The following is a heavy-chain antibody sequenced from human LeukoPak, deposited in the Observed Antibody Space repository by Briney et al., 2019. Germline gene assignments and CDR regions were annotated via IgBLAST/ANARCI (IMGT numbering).Heavy chain of an antibody. D-gene: IGHD1-26*01. V-gene: IGHV5-51*01. Sequence: GESLKISCKGSGYTFSTYWIAWVRQMPGKGLEWMGIIYPGDSDTRYSPSFQGQVTISADKSISTAYLQWSSLKASDTAVYYCARHFGGSYYDDYWGQGTLVTVSS. CDR3: ARHFGGSYYDDY. CDR2: IYPGDSDT. J-gene: IGHJ4*02. CDR1: GYTFSTYW.